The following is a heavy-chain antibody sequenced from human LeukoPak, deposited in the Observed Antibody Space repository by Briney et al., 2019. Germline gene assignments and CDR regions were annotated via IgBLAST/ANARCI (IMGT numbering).Heavy chain of an antibody. Sequence: PGGSLRLSCAAPGFTFSSYWMHWVCQALGKGLVGVSRINSDGSSRSYADSVKGRFTISRDNAKNTLYLQMNSLRAEDTAVYYCARDRGSSTILDYWGQGTLVTVSS. CDR2: INSDGSSR. CDR3: ARDRGSSTILDY. J-gene: IGHJ4*02. V-gene: IGHV3-74*01. CDR1: GFTFSSYW. D-gene: IGHD2-2*01.